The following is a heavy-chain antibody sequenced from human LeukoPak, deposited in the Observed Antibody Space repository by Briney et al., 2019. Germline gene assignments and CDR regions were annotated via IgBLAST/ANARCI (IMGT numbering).Heavy chain of an antibody. CDR3: ARVWDREGYYDSNDAFDI. Sequence: SETLSLTCTVSGGSISSGDYYWSWIRQPPGKGLEWIGYIYYSGSTYYNPSLKSRVTISVDTSKNQFSLKLSSVTAADTAVYYCARVWDREGYYDSNDAFDIWGQGTMVTVPS. CDR2: IYYSGST. V-gene: IGHV4-30-4*01. CDR1: GGSISSGDYY. J-gene: IGHJ3*02. D-gene: IGHD3-22*01.